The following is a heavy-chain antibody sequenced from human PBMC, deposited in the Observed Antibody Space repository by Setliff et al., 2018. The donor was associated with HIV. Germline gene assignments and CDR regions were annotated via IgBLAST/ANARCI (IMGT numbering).Heavy chain of an antibody. CDR2: INPKSGAT. CDR1: GYTFTSYS. CDR3: ARKDGVGYCDSNSCYGIGPIDF. V-gene: IGHV1-2*06. Sequence: ASVKVSCKASGYTFTSYSMHWVRQAPGQGLEWMGRINPKSGATNLAQKFQGRVTLTRDTSVTTVYMELTSLRSDDTAVYYCARKDGVGYCDSNSCYGIGPIDFWGQGSLVTVSS. J-gene: IGHJ4*02. D-gene: IGHD2-2*01.